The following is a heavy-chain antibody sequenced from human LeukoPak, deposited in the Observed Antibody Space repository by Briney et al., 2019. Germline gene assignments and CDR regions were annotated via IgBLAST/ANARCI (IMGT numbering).Heavy chain of an antibody. J-gene: IGHJ4*02. D-gene: IGHD2-2*01. CDR2: IIPIFGTA. V-gene: IGHV1-69*05. Sequence: GSSVKVSCKASGGTFSSNAISWVRQAPEQGLEWMGRIIPIFGTANYAQKFQGRVTITTDESTSTAYMELSSLRSEDTAVYYCAGGGYCSSTSCPHEWGQGTLVTVSS. CDR3: AGGGYCSSTSCPHE. CDR1: GGTFSSNA.